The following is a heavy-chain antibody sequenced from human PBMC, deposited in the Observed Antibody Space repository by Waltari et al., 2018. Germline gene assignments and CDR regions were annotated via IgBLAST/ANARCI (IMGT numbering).Heavy chain of an antibody. CDR2: ISGSGGST. J-gene: IGHJ1*01. CDR3: ARDEWGLRYFQH. V-gene: IGHV3-23*04. Sequence: EVQLVESGGGLVQPGGSLRLSCAASGFTFSSYAMSWVRQAPGEGLEWVSAISGSGGSTYYADSVKGRFTISRDNSKNTLYLQMNSLRAEDTAVYYCARDEWGLRYFQHWGQGTLVTVSS. D-gene: IGHD4-17*01. CDR1: GFTFSSYA.